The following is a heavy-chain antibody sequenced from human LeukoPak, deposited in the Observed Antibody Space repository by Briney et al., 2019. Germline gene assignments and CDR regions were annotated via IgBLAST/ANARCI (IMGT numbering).Heavy chain of an antibody. CDR2: IYYSGST. Sequence: SETLSLTCTVSGGSISSYYWSWIRRPPGKGLEWIGYIYYSGSTNYNPSLKSRVTISVDTSKNQFSLKLSSVTAADTAVYYCARVSSSWSPASFDYWGQGTLVTVSS. CDR1: GGSISSYY. V-gene: IGHV4-59*08. D-gene: IGHD6-13*01. CDR3: ARVSSSWSPASFDY. J-gene: IGHJ4*02.